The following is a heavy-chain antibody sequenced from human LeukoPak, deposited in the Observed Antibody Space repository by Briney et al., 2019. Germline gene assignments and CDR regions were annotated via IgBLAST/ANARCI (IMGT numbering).Heavy chain of an antibody. Sequence: NPGGSLRLSCAASGFTFSNACMSWVRQAPGMGLEWVGRIKSKTDGGTTDYAAPVKGRFTISRDDSKNTLYLHMNSLKTEDTAVYYCTTDYYVWGSYPDYWGQGTLVTVSS. CDR3: TTDYYVWGSYPDY. CDR2: IKSKTDGGTT. CDR1: GFTFSNAC. J-gene: IGHJ4*02. V-gene: IGHV3-15*01. D-gene: IGHD3-16*02.